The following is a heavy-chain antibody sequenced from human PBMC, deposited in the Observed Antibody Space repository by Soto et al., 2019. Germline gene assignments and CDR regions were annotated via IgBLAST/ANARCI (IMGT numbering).Heavy chain of an antibody. CDR2: IIPILGIA. J-gene: IGHJ4*02. CDR3: ARADDFWSGYPILGPFDY. CDR1: GGTFSSYT. Sequence: SVKVSCKASGGTFSSYTISWVRQAPGQGLEWMGRIIPILGIANYAQKFQGRVTITADKSTSTAYMELSSLRSEDTAVYYCARADDFWSGYPILGPFDYWGQGTLVTVSS. V-gene: IGHV1-69*02. D-gene: IGHD3-3*01.